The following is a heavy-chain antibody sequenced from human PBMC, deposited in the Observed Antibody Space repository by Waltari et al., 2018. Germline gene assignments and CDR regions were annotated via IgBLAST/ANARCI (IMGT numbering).Heavy chain of an antibody. CDR2: SNTRNGGT. CDR3: ARTYQSGSYSDY. D-gene: IGHD1-26*01. J-gene: IGHJ4*02. CDR1: GYPFTSYY. Sequence: QVQLVQSGAEVKKPGASVKVSCKTSGYPFTSYYMHWVRQAPGQGLEWMGWSNTRNGGTNYAQKYQGRVTMTRDTSISTAYMELSRLLSNDTAVYYCARTYQSGSYSDYWGQGTPVTVSS. V-gene: IGHV1-2*02.